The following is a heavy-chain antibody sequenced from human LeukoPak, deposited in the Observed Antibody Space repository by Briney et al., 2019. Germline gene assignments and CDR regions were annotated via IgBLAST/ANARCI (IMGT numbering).Heavy chain of an antibody. CDR1: GFTFSSYS. CDR2: ISSSRSTI. Sequence: GGSLRLSCAASGFTFSSYSMNWVRQAPGKGLEWVSYISSSRSTIYYADSVKGRFTISRDNAKKSLSLQMNTLRAENTAVYYCEREADYDAFDYWGQGTLVTVSS. V-gene: IGHV3-48*01. D-gene: IGHD4-17*01. CDR3: EREADYDAFDY. J-gene: IGHJ4*02.